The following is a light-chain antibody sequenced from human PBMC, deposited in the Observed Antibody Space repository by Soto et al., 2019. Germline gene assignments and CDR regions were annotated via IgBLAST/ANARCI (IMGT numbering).Light chain of an antibody. V-gene: IGKV1-39*01. Sequence: IQMTQSPSSLSASVGDGVTITCRASQDIRTYLNWYQQKPGKAPKLLISAASSLQSGVPSRFSARGAATDFTLTISTLHPEDFATYYCQQSFSTLLITFGKGTRLEVK. CDR1: QDIRTY. CDR2: AAS. CDR3: QQSFSTLLIT. J-gene: IGKJ5*01.